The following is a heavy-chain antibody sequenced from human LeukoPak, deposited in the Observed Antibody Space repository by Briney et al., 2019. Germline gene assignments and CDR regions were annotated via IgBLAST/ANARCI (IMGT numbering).Heavy chain of an antibody. J-gene: IGHJ4*02. Sequence: GGSLRLSCAASGFTFSSYWMSWVRQALGKGLEWVANIKQDGSEKYYVDSVKGRFTISRDNAKNSLYLQMNSLRAEDTAVYYCAREGYSYGYPFDYWGQGTLVTVSS. CDR2: IKQDGSEK. V-gene: IGHV3-7*03. CDR1: GFTFSSYW. CDR3: AREGYSYGYPFDY. D-gene: IGHD5-18*01.